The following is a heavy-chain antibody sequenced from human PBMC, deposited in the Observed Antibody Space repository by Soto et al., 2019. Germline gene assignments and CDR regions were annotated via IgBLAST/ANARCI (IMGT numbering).Heavy chain of an antibody. CDR2: IYYSGRT. Sequence: SETLSLTCTVSGVSISTGGYYWSWIRQHPGKGLEWIGNIYYSGRTYYNPSLKSRVILSVDTSKNHFSLNLRSLTAADSAMYYCASAIGGDSEYYFDCWGQGALVTVSS. CDR1: GVSISTGGYY. D-gene: IGHD2-21*02. V-gene: IGHV4-31*03. J-gene: IGHJ4*02. CDR3: ASAIGGDSEYYFDC.